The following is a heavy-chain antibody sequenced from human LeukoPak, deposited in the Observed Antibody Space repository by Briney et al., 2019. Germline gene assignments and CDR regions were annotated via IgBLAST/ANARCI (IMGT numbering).Heavy chain of an antibody. Sequence: GGSLRLSCAASGFTLSSYEMNWFRQAPGKGLEWVSYISSSGSTIYYADSVKGRFTISRDNSKNTLYLQMNSLRAEDTAVYYCAKDAAGAFDYWGQGTLVTVSS. CDR1: GFTLSSYE. D-gene: IGHD6-13*01. CDR2: ISSSGSTI. V-gene: IGHV3-48*03. CDR3: AKDAAGAFDY. J-gene: IGHJ4*02.